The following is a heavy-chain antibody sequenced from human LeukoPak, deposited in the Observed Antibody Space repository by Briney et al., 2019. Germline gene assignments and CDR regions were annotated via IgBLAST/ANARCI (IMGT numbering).Heavy chain of an antibody. V-gene: IGHV4-39*01. Sequence: PSETLSLTCTVSGGPISSSSYSWGWIRQPPGKGLEWIGTISYSGSTYYNPSLKGRLTISVGTSKTQFSLKLSSVTAADTAVYYCARHLGPTWYYSFDIWGHGTMITVSS. CDR2: ISYSGST. J-gene: IGHJ3*02. D-gene: IGHD3-16*01. CDR3: ARHLGPTWYYSFDI. CDR1: GGPISSSSYS.